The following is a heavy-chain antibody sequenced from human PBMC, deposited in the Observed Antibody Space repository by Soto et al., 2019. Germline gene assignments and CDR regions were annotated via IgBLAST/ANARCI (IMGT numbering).Heavy chain of an antibody. CDR3: ATSNWFDP. J-gene: IGHJ5*02. CDR1: GGSISSRGYY. CDR2: IYYSGST. Sequence: QLQLQESGPGLVKPSETLSLTCTVSGGSISSRGYYWGWIRQPPGKGLEWIGTIYYSGSTYYNPPXKSRVTISVDTSKNQFSLKLSSVTAADTAVYYCATSNWFDPWGQGTLVTVSS. V-gene: IGHV4-39*01.